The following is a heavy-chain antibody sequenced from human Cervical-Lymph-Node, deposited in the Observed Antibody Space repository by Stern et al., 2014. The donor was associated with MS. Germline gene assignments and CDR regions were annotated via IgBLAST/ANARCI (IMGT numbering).Heavy chain of an antibody. CDR1: GYIFTSHY. J-gene: IGHJ6*02. V-gene: IGHV1-2*02. CDR2: ISPYTGGT. Sequence: QVQLVQSGAEVKKPGASVKVSCKTSGYIFTSHYLHWVRQAPGQGLEWVAWISPYTGGTNYAQKFQDRVSMSRDTSISTAYVELSSLTSDDTAVYYCARDQRGITIFGVVTDYYYLGMDVWGQGTTVTVSS. D-gene: IGHD3-3*01. CDR3: ARDQRGITIFGVVTDYYYLGMDV.